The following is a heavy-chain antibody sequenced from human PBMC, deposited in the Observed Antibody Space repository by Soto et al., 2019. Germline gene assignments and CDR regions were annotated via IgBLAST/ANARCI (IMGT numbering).Heavy chain of an antibody. CDR3: AREGDYRTWFEP. CDR2: IFYAGDT. CDR1: GGSVSSGGHY. V-gene: IGHV4-31*03. J-gene: IGHJ5*02. D-gene: IGHD4-17*01. Sequence: TLALTCNFSGGSVSSGGHYCSWILLQSGKGPEWIGSIFYAGDTYYNPSLKSRVEISLDGSQNQFSLNLRSVTAADTAVYYCAREGDYRTWFEPWGPGTLVTVSS.